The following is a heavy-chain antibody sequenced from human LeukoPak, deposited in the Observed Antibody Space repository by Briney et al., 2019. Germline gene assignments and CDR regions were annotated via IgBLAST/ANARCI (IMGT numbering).Heavy chain of an antibody. V-gene: IGHV3-11*01. CDR1: GFTFSDYY. D-gene: IGHD5-24*01. CDR3: ARERGRVEMATNPRSTYMDV. CDR2: ISGSGSTI. Sequence: PGGSLRLSCAASGFTFSDYYMNWIRQAPGKGLEWVSYISGSGSTIYYADSVKGRFTISRDNAKNSLYLQMSSLRPEDTAVYYCARERGRVEMATNPRSTYMDVWGKGTTVTASS. J-gene: IGHJ6*03.